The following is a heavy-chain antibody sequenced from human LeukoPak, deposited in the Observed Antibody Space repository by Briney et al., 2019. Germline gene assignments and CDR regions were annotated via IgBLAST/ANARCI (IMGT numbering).Heavy chain of an antibody. CDR2: ISFSGGST. Sequence: GGSLRLSCAASGFTFSSYAMSWVRQAPGKGLEWVSGISFSGGSTYYADSVKGRFTISRDNSKNTLYPEMSSLRAEDTAGYYCAKSRCSTSCYGGDVWGQGTTVTVSS. CDR3: AKSRCSTSCYGGDV. D-gene: IGHD2-2*01. J-gene: IGHJ6*02. V-gene: IGHV3-23*01. CDR1: GFTFSSYA.